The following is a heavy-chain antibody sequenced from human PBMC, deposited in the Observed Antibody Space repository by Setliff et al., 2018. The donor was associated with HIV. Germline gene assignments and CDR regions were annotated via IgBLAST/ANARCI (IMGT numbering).Heavy chain of an antibody. CDR2: IIPIFDRT. CDR3: ARGEKRFLEWLPLDYYYYYYMDV. Sequence: LSSHALSWVRQAPGQGLEWMGGIIPIFDRTNYAQKFQGRVTITADESTSTAYMELNSLRSDDTAVYYCARGEKRFLEWLPLDYYYYYYMDVWGKGITVTVSS. J-gene: IGHJ6*03. CDR1: LSSHA. V-gene: IGHV1-69*01. D-gene: IGHD3-3*01.